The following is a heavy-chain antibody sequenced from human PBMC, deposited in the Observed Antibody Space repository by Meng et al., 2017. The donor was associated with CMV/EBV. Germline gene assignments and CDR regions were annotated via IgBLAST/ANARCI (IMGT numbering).Heavy chain of an antibody. CDR3: ARGQVDRLSFDY. Sequence: LSLTCTVSGGSISSGGYYWSWIRQHPGKGLEWIGYIYYSGSTYYNPSLKSRVTISVDTSKNQFSLKLSSVTATDTAVYYCARGQVDRLSFDYWGQGTLVTVSS. CDR1: GGSISSGGYY. V-gene: IGHV4-31*03. J-gene: IGHJ4*02. CDR2: IYYSGST. D-gene: IGHD3/OR15-3a*01.